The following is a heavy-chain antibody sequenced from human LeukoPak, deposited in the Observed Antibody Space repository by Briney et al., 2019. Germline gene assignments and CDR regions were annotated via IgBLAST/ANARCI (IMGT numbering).Heavy chain of an antibody. Sequence: ASVTVSCTASGYTFTSYGISWVRQAPGQGLEWMGWISAYNGNTNYAQKLQGRVTMTTDTSTSTAYMELRSLRSDDTAVYYCARVLYYYDSSGSDYWGQGTLVTVSS. V-gene: IGHV1-18*01. CDR1: GYTFTSYG. CDR3: ARVLYYYDSSGSDY. CDR2: ISAYNGNT. D-gene: IGHD3-22*01. J-gene: IGHJ4*02.